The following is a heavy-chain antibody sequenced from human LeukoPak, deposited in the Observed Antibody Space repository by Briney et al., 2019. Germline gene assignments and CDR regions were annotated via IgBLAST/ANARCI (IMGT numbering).Heavy chain of an antibody. J-gene: IGHJ4*02. Sequence: SVKVSCKASGGTFSSYAISWVRQAPGQGLEWMGRIISILGIANYAQKFQGRVTITADKSTSTAYMELSSLRSEDTAVYYCAREHGEMTTNGHYFDYWGQGTLVTVSS. V-gene: IGHV1-69*04. CDR2: IISILGIA. D-gene: IGHD5-24*01. CDR1: GGTFSSYA. CDR3: AREHGEMTTNGHYFDY.